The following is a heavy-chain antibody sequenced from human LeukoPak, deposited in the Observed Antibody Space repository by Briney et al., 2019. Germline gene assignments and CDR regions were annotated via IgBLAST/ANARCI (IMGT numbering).Heavy chain of an antibody. CDR2: IYYSGST. J-gene: IGHJ4*02. CDR3: ARDPTGFGGIDS. Sequence: SETLSLTCTVSGGSISSGGNYWGWIRQHPGKGLEWIGYIYYSGSTYYNPSLKSRVTISVDTSKNQLSLKLTSVTAADTAVYYCARDPTGFGGIDSWGQGTLVTVSS. D-gene: IGHD3-10*01. CDR1: GGSISSGGNY. V-gene: IGHV4-31*03.